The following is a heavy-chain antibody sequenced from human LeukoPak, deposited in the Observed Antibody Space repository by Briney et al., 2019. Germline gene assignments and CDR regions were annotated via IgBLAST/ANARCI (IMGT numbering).Heavy chain of an antibody. CDR3: AKDVEMATIPHFDY. J-gene: IGHJ4*02. CDR1: GFTFSSYA. CDR2: ISGSGGST. V-gene: IGHV3-23*01. D-gene: IGHD5-24*01. Sequence: PGGSLRLSCAASGFTFSSYAMSWVRQAPGKGLEWVSAISGSGGSTYYADSVKGRFTISRDNSKNTLYLQMNCLRAEDTAVYYCAKDVEMATIPHFDYWGQGTLVTVSS.